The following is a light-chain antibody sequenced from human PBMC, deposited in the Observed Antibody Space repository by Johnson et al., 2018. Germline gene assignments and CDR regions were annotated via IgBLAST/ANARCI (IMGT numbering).Light chain of an antibody. V-gene: IGLV1-51*02. J-gene: IGLJ1*01. CDR3: GTWDSSLSAGNV. CDR1: SSNIGNNY. Sequence: QSVLTQPSSVSAAPGQKVTISCSGSSSNIGNNYVSWYQQLPGTAPKLLIYENNKRPSGIPDRFSGSKSGTSATLGITELQTGDEADYYCGTWDSSLSAGNVFGTGTKVTVL. CDR2: ENN.